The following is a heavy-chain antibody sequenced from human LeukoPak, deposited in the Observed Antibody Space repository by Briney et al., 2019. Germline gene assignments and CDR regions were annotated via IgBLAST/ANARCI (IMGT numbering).Heavy chain of an antibody. D-gene: IGHD5-18*01. Sequence: GSVKVSCKASGYTFSAYYMHWVRQAPGQGLEWMGWINPKSGGTNYAEKFQGRVTMTRDTSINPVSIVLSRLTSADTAVYYCAGDQYSYGYGVDYWGQGALVTVSS. CDR1: GYTFSAYY. CDR2: INPKSGGT. CDR3: AGDQYSYGYGVDY. J-gene: IGHJ4*02. V-gene: IGHV1-2*02.